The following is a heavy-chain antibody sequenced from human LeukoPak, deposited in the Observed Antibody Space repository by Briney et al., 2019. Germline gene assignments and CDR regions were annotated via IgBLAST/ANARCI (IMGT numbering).Heavy chain of an antibody. D-gene: IGHD6-19*01. Sequence: GESLKISCKGSGYSFSNYWIGWVRQMPGKGLEWMGIIYPGDSDTTYSPSFQGQVTISADKSISTAYLQWSSLKASDTAMYYCASPFFRSGWYYFDYWGQRTLVTVYS. V-gene: IGHV5-51*01. J-gene: IGHJ4*02. CDR3: ASPFFRSGWYYFDY. CDR2: IYPGDSDT. CDR1: GYSFSNYW.